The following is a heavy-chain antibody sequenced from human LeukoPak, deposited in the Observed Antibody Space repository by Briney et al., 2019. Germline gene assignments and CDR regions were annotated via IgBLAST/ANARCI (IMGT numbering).Heavy chain of an antibody. CDR1: GGSISSGDYY. D-gene: IGHD3-22*01. Sequence: TLSLTCTVSGGSISSGDYYWSWIRQPPGKGLEWIGYIYYSGSTYYNPSLKSRVTISVDTSKNQFSLKLSSVTAADTAVYYCARGRSITMIVVVPSNDYWGQGTLVTVSS. CDR2: IYYSGST. J-gene: IGHJ4*02. CDR3: ARGRSITMIVVVPSNDY. V-gene: IGHV4-30-4*08.